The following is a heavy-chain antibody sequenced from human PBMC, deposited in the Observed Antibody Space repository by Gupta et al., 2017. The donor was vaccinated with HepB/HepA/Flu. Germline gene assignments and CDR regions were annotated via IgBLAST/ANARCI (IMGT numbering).Heavy chain of an antibody. J-gene: IGHJ4*02. Sequence: EVQLVESGGGLLQPGRSLRLSCTASGFTFGDYAMSWVRQAPGKGLEWVGFIRSKDYGATPQYAASVKGRLTISRDDSKSVVYLQMNSLNAEETAVDYCTSNAAAAPTVCFVCWGQGTPVIV. CDR1: GFTFGDYA. CDR3: TSNAAAAPTVCFVC. V-gene: IGHV3-49*04. CDR2: IRSKDYGATP. D-gene: IGHD6-13*01.